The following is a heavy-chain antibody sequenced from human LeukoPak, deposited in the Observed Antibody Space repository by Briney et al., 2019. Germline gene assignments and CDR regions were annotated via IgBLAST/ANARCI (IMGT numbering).Heavy chain of an antibody. V-gene: IGHV4-39*01. CDR1: GGSISSSSYY. CDR2: IYYSGST. Sequence: SETLSLTCTVSGGSISSSSYYWGWNRQPPGKGLEWIGSIYYSGSTYYNPSLKSRVTISVDTSKNQFSLKLSSVTAADTAVYYCASIAFYDSSGDVDYWGQGTLVTVSS. CDR3: ASIAFYDSSGDVDY. D-gene: IGHD3-22*01. J-gene: IGHJ4*02.